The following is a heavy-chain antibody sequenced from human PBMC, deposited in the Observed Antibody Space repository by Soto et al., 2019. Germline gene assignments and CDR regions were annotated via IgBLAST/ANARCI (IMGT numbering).Heavy chain of an antibody. CDR1: GESVSSNSAA. Sequence: SPTLSLACAISGESVSSNSAAWNCIRQSPSRGLECLGRTYYRSKWYNDYAVSVKSLITINPHTSKNQLSLQLNSVTWEDTAVYYFTRAIDYDPCSGYTGQYFYPGMDVWGPGTTVTIFS. CDR2: TYYRSKWYN. J-gene: IGHJ6*02. CDR3: TRAIDYDPCSGYTGQYFYPGMDV. V-gene: IGHV6-1*01. D-gene: IGHD3-3*01.